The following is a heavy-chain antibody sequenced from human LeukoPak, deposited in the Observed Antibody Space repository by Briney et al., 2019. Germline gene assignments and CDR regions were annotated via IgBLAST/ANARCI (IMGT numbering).Heavy chain of an antibody. CDR1: GFPFSTYS. CDR3: ARWSDYYGMDV. CDR2: ISSSSSYI. V-gene: IGHV3-21*01. J-gene: IGHJ6*02. Sequence: GGSLRLSCVTSGFPFSTYSMNWVRQAPGKGLEWVSSISSSSSYIYYADSVKGRFTISRDNAKNSLYLQMNSLRAEDTAVYYCARWSDYYGMDVWGQGTTVTVSS.